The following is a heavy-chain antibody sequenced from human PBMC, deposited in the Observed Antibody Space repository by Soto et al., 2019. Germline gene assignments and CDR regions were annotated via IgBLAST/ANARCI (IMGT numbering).Heavy chain of an antibody. CDR3: ARALGDCSGGSCSHYYYGMDV. V-gene: IGHV1-69*13. CDR1: GGTFSSYA. CDR2: IIPIFGTA. J-gene: IGHJ6*02. Sequence: ASVKVSCKASGGTFSSYAISGVRQAPGQGLEWMGGIIPIFGTANYAQKFQGRVTITADESTSTAYMELSSLRSEDTAVYYCARALGDCSGGSCSHYYYGMDVWGQGTTVTVSS. D-gene: IGHD2-15*01.